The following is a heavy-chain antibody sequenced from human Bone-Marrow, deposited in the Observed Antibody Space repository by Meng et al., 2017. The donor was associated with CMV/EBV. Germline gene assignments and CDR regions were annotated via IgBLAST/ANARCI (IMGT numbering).Heavy chain of an antibody. J-gene: IGHJ6*02. CDR1: GGSISSYY. CDR3: ARGRDFWSGYYTDLYYYYGMDV. Sequence: SETLSLTCTVSGGSISSYYWSWIRQPPGKGLEWIGYIYYSGSTNYNPSLKSRVTISVDTSKNQFSLKLSSVTAADTAVYYCARGRDFWSGYYTDLYYYYGMDVWGQGITVTVSS. D-gene: IGHD3-3*01. V-gene: IGHV4-59*01. CDR2: IYYSGST.